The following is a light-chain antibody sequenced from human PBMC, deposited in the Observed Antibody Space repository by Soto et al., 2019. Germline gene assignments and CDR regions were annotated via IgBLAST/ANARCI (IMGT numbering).Light chain of an antibody. CDR3: QQYGSSPPSST. V-gene: IGKV3-15*01. CDR1: QSVSSL. CDR2: RAS. Sequence: EIVMTQSPATLSASPGERATLSCRASQSVSSLLAWYQQKPGQAPRLLIYRASTRATGIPARFSGRGSGTDFTLTISRLEPEDFAVYYCQQYGSSPPSSTFGQGTRLEIK. J-gene: IGKJ5*01.